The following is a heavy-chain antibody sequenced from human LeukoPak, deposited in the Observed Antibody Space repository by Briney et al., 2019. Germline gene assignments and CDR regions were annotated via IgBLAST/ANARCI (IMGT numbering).Heavy chain of an antibody. J-gene: IGHJ4*02. CDR1: VYTFTVYY. CDR2: INPNSGGT. V-gene: IGHV1-2*02. CDR3: ARARWQLVPYFDS. D-gene: IGHD6-6*01. Sequence: GASVKVSCKASVYTFTVYYMHWVRQAPGQGLEWMGWINPNSGGTNFAQKFQGRVAMTRDTSISTAYLELGSLRSDDTAVYFCARARWQLVPYFDSWGQGTLVTVSS.